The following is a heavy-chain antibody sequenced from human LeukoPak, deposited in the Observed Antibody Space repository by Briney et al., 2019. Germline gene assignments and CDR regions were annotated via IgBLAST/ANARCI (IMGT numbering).Heavy chain of an antibody. CDR3: ARSSLGYYYDSSGYSAPRFDY. Sequence: GGSLRLSCAASGFTVSSNYMSWVRQAPGKGLEWVSVIYSGGSTYYADSVKGRFTISRDNSKNTLYLQMNSLRAEDTAVYYCARSSLGYYYDSSGYSAPRFDYWGQGTLVTVSS. D-gene: IGHD3-22*01. CDR2: IYSGGST. V-gene: IGHV3-53*01. CDR1: GFTVSSNY. J-gene: IGHJ4*02.